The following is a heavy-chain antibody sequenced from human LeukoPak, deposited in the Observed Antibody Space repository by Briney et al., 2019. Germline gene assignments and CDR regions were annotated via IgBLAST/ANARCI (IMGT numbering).Heavy chain of an antibody. J-gene: IGHJ4*02. Sequence: SVKVSCKASGGTFSSYAISWVRQAPGQGLEWMGGIIPIFGTANYAQKFQGRVTITADESTSTAYMEPSSLRSEDTAVYYCASPGGHYYGSGSYYKFDYWGQGTLVTVSS. CDR2: IIPIFGTA. D-gene: IGHD3-10*01. CDR1: GGTFSSYA. CDR3: ASPGGHYYGSGSYYKFDY. V-gene: IGHV1-69*13.